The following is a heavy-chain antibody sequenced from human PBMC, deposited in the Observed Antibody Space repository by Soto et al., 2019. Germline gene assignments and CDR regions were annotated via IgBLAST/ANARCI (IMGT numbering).Heavy chain of an antibody. CDR3: ARSFPYCSSTSCYLTRPFDP. V-gene: IGHV1-46*01. Sequence: ASVKVSCKASGYTFTSYYMHWVRQAPGQGLEWMGIINPSGGSTSYAQKFQGRVTMTRDTSTSTVYMELSSLRSEDTAVYYCARSFPYCSSTSCYLTRPFDPWGQGTLVTVSS. CDR2: INPSGGST. CDR1: GYTFTSYY. J-gene: IGHJ5*02. D-gene: IGHD2-2*01.